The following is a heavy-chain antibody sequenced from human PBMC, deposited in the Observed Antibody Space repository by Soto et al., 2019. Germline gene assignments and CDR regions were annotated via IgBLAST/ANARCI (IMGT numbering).Heavy chain of an antibody. CDR3: VRGMNPLF. V-gene: IGHV3-21*06. J-gene: IGHJ4*01. Sequence: GSLRLSCAASGFTLRTYTMNWVRQAPGKGLEWVSSISISSSDRYYADSVRGRFTISRDNAKNALYLQMNSLRADDTAVYFCVRGMNPLFGGQGTLVTVSS. CDR1: GFTLRTYT. CDR2: ISISSSDR.